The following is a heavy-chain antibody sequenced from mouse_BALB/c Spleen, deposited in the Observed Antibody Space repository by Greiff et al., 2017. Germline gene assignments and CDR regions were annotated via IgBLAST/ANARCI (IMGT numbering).Heavy chain of an antibody. CDR2: IWGDGST. Sequence: QVQLKQSGPGLVAPSQSLSITCTVSGFSLTGYGVNWVRQPPGKGLEWLGMIWGDGSTDYNSALKSRLSISKDNSKSQVFLKMNSLQTDDTARYYCARDREGITTTDAMDYWGQGTSVTVSS. D-gene: IGHD2-4*01. CDR3: ARDREGITTTDAMDY. V-gene: IGHV2-6-7*01. CDR1: GFSLTGYG. J-gene: IGHJ4*01.